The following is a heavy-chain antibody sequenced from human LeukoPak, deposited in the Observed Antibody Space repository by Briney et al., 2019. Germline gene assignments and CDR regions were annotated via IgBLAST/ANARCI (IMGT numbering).Heavy chain of an antibody. CDR3: ASYYDILTGPPAFRGTYYYYYGMDV. D-gene: IGHD3-9*01. V-gene: IGHV4-61*01. CDR1: GGSVSSGSYY. Sequence: PSETLSLTCTVSGGSVSSGSYYWSWIRQPPGKGLEWIGYIYYSGSTNYNPSLKSRVTISVDRSENQFSLKLSSVTAVDTAVYYCASYYDILTGPPAFRGTYYYYYGMDVWGQGTTVTVSS. CDR2: IYYSGST. J-gene: IGHJ6*02.